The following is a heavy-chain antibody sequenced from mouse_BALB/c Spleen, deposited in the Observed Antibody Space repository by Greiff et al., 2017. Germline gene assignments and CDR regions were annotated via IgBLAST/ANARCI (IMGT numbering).Heavy chain of an antibody. Sequence: QVQLKESGAELVRPGVSVKISCKGSGYTFTDYAMHWVKQSHAKSLEWIGVISTYYGDASYNQKFKGKATMTVDKSSSTAYMELARLTSEDSAIYYCARSGITAYYAMDYWGQGTSVTVSS. D-gene: IGHD2-4*01. V-gene: IGHV1S137*01. CDR3: ARSGITAYYAMDY. J-gene: IGHJ4*01. CDR2: ISTYYGDA. CDR1: GYTFTDYA.